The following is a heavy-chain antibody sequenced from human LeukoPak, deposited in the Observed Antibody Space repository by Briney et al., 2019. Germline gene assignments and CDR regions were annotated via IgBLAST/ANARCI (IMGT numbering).Heavy chain of an antibody. D-gene: IGHD3-22*01. CDR2: INHRGST. CDR3: ARAPDYYDSSGYPGSDYYMDV. V-gene: IGHV4-34*01. CDR1: VGSFRGHY. J-gene: IGHJ6*03. Sequence: SEALSVTCVVYVGSFRGHYWSWIRQSPGKGLEWIGGINHRGSTYYNPSLPSGGIISVDTSNNHLSLKLRSVTAADTAVYYCARAPDYYDSSGYPGSDYYMDVWGKGTTVTISS.